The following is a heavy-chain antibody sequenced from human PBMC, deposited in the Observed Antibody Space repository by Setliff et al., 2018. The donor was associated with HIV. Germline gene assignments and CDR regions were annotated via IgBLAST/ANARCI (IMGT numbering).Heavy chain of an antibody. CDR2: IYYSGST. CDR1: GGSISSSSYY. CDR3: AGGGAAVLPLDH. Sequence: SETLSLTCTVSGGSISSSSYYWGWLRQPPGKGLEWIGTIYYSGSTSYSPSLESRVTISIDRSKNQVSLRLTSVTAADTAVYYCAGGGAAVLPLDHWGQGSLVTVSS. D-gene: IGHD6-25*01. J-gene: IGHJ4*02. V-gene: IGHV4-39*07.